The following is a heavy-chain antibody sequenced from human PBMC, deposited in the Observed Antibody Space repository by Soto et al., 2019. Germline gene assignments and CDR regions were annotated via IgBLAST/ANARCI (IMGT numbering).Heavy chain of an antibody. J-gene: IGHJ1*01. D-gene: IGHD1-26*01. Sequence: QVQLVESGGGLVKPGGSLRLSCAGYGFTFSDHYMNWIRQAPGKGLEWILYISSSGSTKYYADSVKGRFTISRDNAKNSLYLQMNSLRADDTAVYYCARGPKVGANTYFQHWGQGTLVTVSS. V-gene: IGHV3-11*01. CDR3: ARGPKVGANTYFQH. CDR1: GFTFSDHY. CDR2: ISSSGSTK.